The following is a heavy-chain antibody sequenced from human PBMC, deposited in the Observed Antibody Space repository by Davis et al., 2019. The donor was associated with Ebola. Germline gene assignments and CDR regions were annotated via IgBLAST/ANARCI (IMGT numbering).Heavy chain of an antibody. Sequence: SETLSLTCTVSGGSISSYYWSWIRQPPGKGLEWIGSIYYSGSTYYNPSLKSRVTISVDTSKNQFSLKLSSVTAADTAVYYCARRDKSSSWSTWDYFDYWGQGTLVTVSS. J-gene: IGHJ4*02. D-gene: IGHD6-13*01. CDR3: ARRDKSSSWSTWDYFDY. CDR1: GGSISSYY. CDR2: IYYSGST. V-gene: IGHV4-59*05.